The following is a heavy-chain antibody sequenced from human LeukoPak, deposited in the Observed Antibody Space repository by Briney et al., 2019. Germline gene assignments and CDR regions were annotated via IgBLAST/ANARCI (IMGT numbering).Heavy chain of an antibody. CDR3: ARTVYGSGSYYLDY. J-gene: IGHJ4*02. V-gene: IGHV4-4*07. D-gene: IGHD3-10*01. CDR1: GGSISSYY. CDR2: IYTSGST. Sequence: SETLSLTCTVSGGSISSYYWSWIRQPAGKGLEWIGRIYTSGSTNYNPSLKSRVTMSIDTSKNQFSLKLSSVTAADTAVYYCARTVYGSGSYYLDYWGQGTLVTVSS.